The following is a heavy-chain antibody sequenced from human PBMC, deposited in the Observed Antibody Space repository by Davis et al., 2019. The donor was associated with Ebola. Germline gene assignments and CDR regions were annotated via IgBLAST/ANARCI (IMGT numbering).Heavy chain of an antibody. Sequence: PGGSLRLSCKGSGYRFINYWIGWVRQMPGKGLEWMGIIYPGDSDTRYSPSFQGQVTISADKSISAAYLQWSSLKASDTAMYYCARHVDFGRDGMDVWGQGTTVTVSS. D-gene: IGHD3/OR15-3a*01. CDR2: IYPGDSDT. CDR1: GYRFINYW. CDR3: ARHVDFGRDGMDV. V-gene: IGHV5-51*01. J-gene: IGHJ6*02.